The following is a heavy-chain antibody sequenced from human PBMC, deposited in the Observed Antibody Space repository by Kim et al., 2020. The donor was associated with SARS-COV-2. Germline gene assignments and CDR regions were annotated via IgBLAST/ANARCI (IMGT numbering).Heavy chain of an antibody. J-gene: IGHJ6*02. CDR2: IIPIFGTA. D-gene: IGHD3-3*01. V-gene: IGHV1-69*13. Sequence: SVKVSCKASGGTFSSYAISWVRQAPGQGLEWMGGIIPIFGTANYAQKFQGRVTITADESTSTAYMELSSLRSEETGVYYCARVSFYAFWSGLGAQCYYGMDVWGHGATVTVSS. CDR1: GGTFSSYA. CDR3: ARVSFYAFWSGLGAQCYYGMDV.